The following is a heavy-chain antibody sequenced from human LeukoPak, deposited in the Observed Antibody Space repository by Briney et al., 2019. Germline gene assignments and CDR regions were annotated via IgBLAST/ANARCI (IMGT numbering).Heavy chain of an antibody. V-gene: IGHV4-34*01. Sequence: SETLSLTCAVYGGSFSGYYWSWIRQPPGKGLKWIGEINHSGSTNYNPSLKSRVTISVDTSKNQFSLKLSSVTAADTAVYYCATTRKIFGVVTSLFDYWGQGTLVTVSS. J-gene: IGHJ4*02. CDR2: INHSGST. CDR1: GGSFSGYY. CDR3: ATTRKIFGVVTSLFDY. D-gene: IGHD3-3*01.